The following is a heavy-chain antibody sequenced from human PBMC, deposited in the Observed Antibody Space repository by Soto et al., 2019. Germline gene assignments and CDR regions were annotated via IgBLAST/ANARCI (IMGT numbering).Heavy chain of an antibody. D-gene: IGHD3-22*01. V-gene: IGHV4-30-4*01. Sequence: QVQLQESGPGLVKPSQTLSLTCTVSGGSISSGDYYWSWIRQPPGKGLEWIGYIYYSGSTYYNPSLKSRVTISVDTSKNQCSVKLSSVTAADTAVYYCARAREYYDSSGSLLYWGQGTLVTVSS. CDR1: GGSISSGDYY. CDR2: IYYSGST. CDR3: ARAREYYDSSGSLLY. J-gene: IGHJ4*02.